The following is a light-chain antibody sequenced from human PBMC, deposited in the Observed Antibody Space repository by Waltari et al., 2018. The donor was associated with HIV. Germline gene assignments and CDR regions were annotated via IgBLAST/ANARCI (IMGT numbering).Light chain of an antibody. V-gene: IGLV3-25*03. Sequence: SYELTQPPSVSVSPGQTARNTCSGDAFPKQYAFWYQQKPGQAPVLVIYKDSERPSGIPERFSGSSSGTTVTLTISGVQAEDEADYYCQAADSSGTYKGNWVFGGGTKLTVL. J-gene: IGLJ3*02. CDR3: QAADSSGTYKGNWV. CDR2: KDS. CDR1: AFPKQY.